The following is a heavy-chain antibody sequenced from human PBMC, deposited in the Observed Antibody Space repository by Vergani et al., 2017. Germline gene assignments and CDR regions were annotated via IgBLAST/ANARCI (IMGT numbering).Heavy chain of an antibody. J-gene: IGHJ4*02. CDR1: GFTFSTYA. D-gene: IGHD2-15*01. Sequence: EVQLLESGGSLKQPGGSVRLSCAASGFTFSTYAMHWVRQAPGKGLEWVSALTGGDGSTYYADSFKGRFIISIDNSRDTLYLQMNSLRTDDTAIYDYARELAYSHEGSCALWGQGSVVTVSS. V-gene: IGHV3-23*01. CDR3: ARELAYSHEGSCAL. CDR2: LTGGDGST.